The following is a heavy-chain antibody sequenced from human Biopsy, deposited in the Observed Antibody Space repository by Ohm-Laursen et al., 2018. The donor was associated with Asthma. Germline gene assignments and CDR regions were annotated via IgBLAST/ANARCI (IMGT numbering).Heavy chain of an antibody. CDR2: IIPIVGTT. J-gene: IGHJ2*01. V-gene: IGHV1-69*13. D-gene: IGHD3-16*01. Sequence: ASVKVSCKSSGGTFSSDAIGWVRQAPGQGLEWMGGIIPIVGTTAYAQKFQGRVTITADEATSTAYMELSSLRSEDTAVYYCARDQGDFWFFDLWGRGSLVTVSS. CDR3: ARDQGDFWFFDL. CDR1: GGTFSSDA.